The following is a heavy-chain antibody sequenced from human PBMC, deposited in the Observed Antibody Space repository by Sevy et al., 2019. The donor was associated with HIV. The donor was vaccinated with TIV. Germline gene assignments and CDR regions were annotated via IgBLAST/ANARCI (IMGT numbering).Heavy chain of an antibody. Sequence: SETLSLTCDVSGGSVSNGDYYWSWIRQPPGKGLEWFGYIHYSGSAYYNPFLKSRVTISIDTSKNQFSLKLRSVTAADTATYYCVSKRGYSHGPFESWGLGTLVTVSS. J-gene: IGHJ4*02. CDR1: GGSVSNGDYY. D-gene: IGHD5-12*01. V-gene: IGHV4-30-4*01. CDR2: IHYSGSA. CDR3: VSKRGYSHGPFES.